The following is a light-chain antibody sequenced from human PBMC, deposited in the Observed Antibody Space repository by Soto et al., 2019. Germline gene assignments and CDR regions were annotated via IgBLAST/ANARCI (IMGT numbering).Light chain of an antibody. CDR1: QSISNW. CDR3: QQYNDYQYT. J-gene: IGKJ2*01. CDR2: KAS. V-gene: IGKV1-5*03. Sequence: DIQMTQSPSTLSASVGDRVTINCRASQSISNWLAWYQHKPGKAPTLLIYKASNLQSGVPSRFSVSGSGTEFSLTISSRQPDDLATYYCQQYNDYQYTFGQGTKLEIK.